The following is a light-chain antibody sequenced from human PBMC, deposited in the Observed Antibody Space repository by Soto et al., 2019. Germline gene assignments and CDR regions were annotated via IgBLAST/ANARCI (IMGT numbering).Light chain of an antibody. CDR3: QHYNSYSEA. CDR1: QTISSW. V-gene: IGKV1-5*03. J-gene: IGKJ1*01. CDR2: KAS. Sequence: DIQMTQSPSTLSGSVGDRVTITCRASQTISSWLAWYQQKPGKAPKLLIYKASTGKSGVPSRFSGSGSGTEFTLTISSLQPDDFAIYYCQHYNSYSEAFGQGTKVELK.